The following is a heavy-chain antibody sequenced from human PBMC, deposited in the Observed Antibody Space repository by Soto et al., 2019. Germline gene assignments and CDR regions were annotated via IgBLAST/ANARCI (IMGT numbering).Heavy chain of an antibody. CDR2: IKSKTDGGTT. Sequence: SVSNAWMNWVRQAPGKGLEWVGRIKSKTDGGTTDYAAPVKGRFTISRDDSKNTLYLQMNSLKTEDTAVYYCTTDTVYCISTSCYPYYYYGMDVWDQGTTVTVSS. CDR3: TTDTVYCISTSCYPYYYYGMDV. D-gene: IGHD2-2*01. V-gene: IGHV3-15*07. CDR1: SVSNAW. J-gene: IGHJ6*02.